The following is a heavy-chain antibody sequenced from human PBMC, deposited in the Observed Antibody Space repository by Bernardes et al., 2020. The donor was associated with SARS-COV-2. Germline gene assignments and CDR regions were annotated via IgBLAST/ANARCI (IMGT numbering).Heavy chain of an antibody. V-gene: IGHV4-39*01. J-gene: IGHJ6*02. Sequence: SETLSLTCTVSGGSISSSNYYWGWIRQPPGKGLEWIASIYSRGYTYYNPSLQSRLSTSADSSKNQFSLRLTSVTAADTAVYYCAGSSCGRDCYIGGLRSWDYGMDVWGQGTTVIVSS. D-gene: IGHD2-21*02. CDR3: AGSSCGRDCYIGGLRSWDYGMDV. CDR2: IYSRGYT. CDR1: GGSISSSNYY.